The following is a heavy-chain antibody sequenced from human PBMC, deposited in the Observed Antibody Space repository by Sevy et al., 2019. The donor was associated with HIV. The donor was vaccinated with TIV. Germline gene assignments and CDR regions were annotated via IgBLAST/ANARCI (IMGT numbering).Heavy chain of an antibody. CDR3: AGENAWGRGYS. V-gene: IGHV4-59*08. CDR1: GGSITSLY. J-gene: IGHJ5*01. CDR2: IYYNGHI. Sequence: SETLSLTCTVSGGSITSLYWNWIRQPPGKGLEWIANIYYNGHINYNPSLKSRVTLSLETSKNQFYLRLSSVTAEDTAMYYCAGENAWGRGYSRGQGTLVTVSS. D-gene: IGHD1-26*01.